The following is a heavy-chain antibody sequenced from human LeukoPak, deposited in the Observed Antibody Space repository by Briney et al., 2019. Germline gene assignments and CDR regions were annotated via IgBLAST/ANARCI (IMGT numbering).Heavy chain of an antibody. V-gene: IGHV3-48*02. Sequence: GGSLRLSCAASGFTFSSYTMNWVRQAPGKGREWVSYVSASGSATYYGDSVQGRFTISRDNAKNSVYMQMNSLKDEDTAVYYCARISGLGAREYLDHWGQGTLVTVS. CDR3: ARISGLGAREYLDH. J-gene: IGHJ4*02. CDR1: GFTFSSYT. CDR2: VSASGSAT. D-gene: IGHD2/OR15-2a*01.